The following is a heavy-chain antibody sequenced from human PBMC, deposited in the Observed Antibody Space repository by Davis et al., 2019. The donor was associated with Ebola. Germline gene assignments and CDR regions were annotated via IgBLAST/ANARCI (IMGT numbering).Heavy chain of an antibody. CDR3: TRDFDRVRE. Sequence: GESLKISCTASGFTFRIYNMNWVRQAPGKGPVWVSRISPDGGRTGYADSVRGRFTISRDNARNTLYLQMNSLKAEDTAVYYCTRDFDRVREWGQGTLVTVSS. J-gene: IGHJ4*02. D-gene: IGHD3-22*01. V-gene: IGHV3-74*01. CDR1: GFTFRIYN. CDR2: ISPDGGRT.